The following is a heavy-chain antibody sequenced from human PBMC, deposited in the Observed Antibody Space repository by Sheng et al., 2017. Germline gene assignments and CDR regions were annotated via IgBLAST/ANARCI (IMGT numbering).Heavy chain of an antibody. CDR1: GGSISSGSYY. V-gene: IGHV4-61*02. CDR3: ARDADDYGVKWSFDI. J-gene: IGHJ3*02. CDR2: IYTSGST. Sequence: QVQLQESGPGLVKPSQTLSLTCTVSGGSISSGSYYWSWIRQPAGKGLEWIGRIYTSGSTNYNPSLKSRVTISVDTSKNQFSLKLSSVTAADTAVYYCARDADDYGVKWSFDIWGQGTMVTVSS. D-gene: IGHD4-17*01.